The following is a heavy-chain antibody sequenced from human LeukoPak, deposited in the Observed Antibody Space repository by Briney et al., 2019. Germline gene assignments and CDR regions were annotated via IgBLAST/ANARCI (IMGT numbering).Heavy chain of an antibody. V-gene: IGHV3-7*01. J-gene: IGHJ4*02. Sequence: GGSLRLSCAASGFTFSNYWMTWVRQAPGKGLEWVANIKHDGGEDYYLDSVKGRFTISRVNAKSSMWLQMNSLRDEDTAVYYCARRAGAYSHPYDYWGQGTLVTVSS. CDR2: IKHDGGED. CDR1: GFTFSNYW. D-gene: IGHD4/OR15-4a*01. CDR3: ARRAGAYSHPYDY.